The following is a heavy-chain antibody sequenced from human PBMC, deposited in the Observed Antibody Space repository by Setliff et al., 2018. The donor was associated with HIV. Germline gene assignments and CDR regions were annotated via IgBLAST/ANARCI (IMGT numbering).Heavy chain of an antibody. J-gene: IGHJ6*03. Sequence: ASVKVSCKFSGYSFTDHYIHWVQQAPGRGLEWVGLVDPENPKTIYAEKFHDRVTITADMSTHTAYMELSSLTSEDTAVYYCAVKPSETLYKRFGDLFEGEGRYYHYYYYMDVWGKGTTVTVSS. CDR1: GYSFTDHY. V-gene: IGHV1-69-2*01. D-gene: IGHD3-10*01. CDR2: VDPENPKT. CDR3: AVKPSETLYKRFGDLFEGEGRYYHYYYYMDV.